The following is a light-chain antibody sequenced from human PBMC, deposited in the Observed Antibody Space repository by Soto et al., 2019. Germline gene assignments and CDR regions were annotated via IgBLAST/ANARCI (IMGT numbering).Light chain of an antibody. J-gene: IGLJ2*01. Sequence: QSVLTQSPSASASLGASVKLTCTLSSGHSSYAIAWHQQRPEKGPRYLMKVNSDGSHIKGDGIPGRFSGSSSGAERYLTISSLQSEDEADYYCQTWGTGIRVFGGGTQLTVL. CDR1: SGHSSYA. CDR2: VNSDGSH. CDR3: QTWGTGIRV. V-gene: IGLV4-69*01.